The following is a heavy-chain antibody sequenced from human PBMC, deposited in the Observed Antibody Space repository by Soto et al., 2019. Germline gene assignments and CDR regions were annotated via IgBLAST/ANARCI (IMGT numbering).Heavy chain of an antibody. J-gene: IGHJ4*02. CDR2: IGSSGGAI. D-gene: IGHD3-10*01. CDR3: AKALWFGESSHYFDY. CDR1: GFGFDSYA. V-gene: IGHV3-23*01. Sequence: GGSLRLSCAGSGFGFDSYAMSWVRQAPGKGLEWVSGIGSSGGAIVYADSVRGRFTISRDNSRNALYLHMNSLRAGDTAVYYCAKALWFGESSHYFDYWGQGTLVTVSS.